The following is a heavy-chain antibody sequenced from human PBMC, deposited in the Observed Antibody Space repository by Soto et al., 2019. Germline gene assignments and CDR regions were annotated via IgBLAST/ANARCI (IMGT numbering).Heavy chain of an antibody. CDR1: GGSISSGDYY. CDR3: ARGDYGSGSYYKGGYYGMDV. V-gene: IGHV4-30-4*01. J-gene: IGHJ6*02. CDR2: IYYSGST. D-gene: IGHD3-10*01. Sequence: SETLSLTCTVSGGSISSGDYYWSWIRQPPGKGLEWIGYIYYSGSTYYNPSLKSRVTISVDTSKNQFSLKLSSVTAADTAVYYCARGDYGSGSYYKGGYYGMDVWGQGTTVTVSS.